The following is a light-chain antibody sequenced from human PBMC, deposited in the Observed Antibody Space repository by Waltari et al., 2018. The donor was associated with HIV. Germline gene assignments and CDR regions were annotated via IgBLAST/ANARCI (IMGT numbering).Light chain of an antibody. J-gene: IGLJ3*02. CDR2: VSH. CDR3: ATWDANLNGVV. V-gene: IGLV1-44*01. Sequence: QSVLTQPPSTSESPGQWITIPCSGSAAHIAIHTVNWFKHVPGTAPKLLIFVSHQRPSGVPDRFSGSKSGTSASLAIRGLQSEDEAEYYCATWDANLNGVVFGGGTKVTVL. CDR1: AAHIAIHT.